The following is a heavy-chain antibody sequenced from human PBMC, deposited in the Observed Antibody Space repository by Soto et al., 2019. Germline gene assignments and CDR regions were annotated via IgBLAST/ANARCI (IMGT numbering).Heavy chain of an antibody. V-gene: IGHV1-8*01. Sequence: QVQLVQSGAEVKKPGASVKVSCKTSGYTFTSYDINWVRQATGQGLEWMGWMNPNSGNTAYAQKFQGSVTMARNTSISIAYVELSSLRSADTAVDYCARERSSGAFDIWGQGTMVTVSS. D-gene: IGHD1-26*01. CDR1: GYTFTSYD. J-gene: IGHJ3*02. CDR2: MNPNSGNT. CDR3: ARERSSGAFDI.